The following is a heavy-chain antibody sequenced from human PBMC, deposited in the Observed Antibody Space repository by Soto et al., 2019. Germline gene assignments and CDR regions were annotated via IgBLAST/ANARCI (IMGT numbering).Heavy chain of an antibody. Sequence: GGSLRLSCAASGFTFSSYGMHWVRQAPGKGLEWVAVIWYDGSNKYYADSVKGRFTISRDNSKNTLYLQMNSLRAEDTAVYYCAREDIVVSSWYFQHWGQGTLVTVSS. CDR1: GFTFSSYG. CDR2: IWYDGSNK. D-gene: IGHD2-15*01. CDR3: AREDIVVSSWYFQH. J-gene: IGHJ1*01. V-gene: IGHV3-33*01.